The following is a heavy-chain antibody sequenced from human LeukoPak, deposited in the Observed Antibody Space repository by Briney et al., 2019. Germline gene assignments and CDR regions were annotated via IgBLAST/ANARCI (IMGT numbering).Heavy chain of an antibody. CDR3: ARGGSSSSTRVGY. CDR2: ISSSGSTI. CDR1: GFTFSSYA. J-gene: IGHJ4*02. V-gene: IGHV3-48*04. Sequence: GGSLRLSCAASGFTFSSYAVSWVRQAPGKGLEWVSYISSSGSTIYYADSVKGRFTISRDNAKNSLYLQMNSLRAEDTAVYYCARGGSSSSTRVGYWGQGTLVTVSS. D-gene: IGHD6-13*01.